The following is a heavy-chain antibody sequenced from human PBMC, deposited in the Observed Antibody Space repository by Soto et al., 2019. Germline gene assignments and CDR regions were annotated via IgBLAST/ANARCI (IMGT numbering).Heavy chain of an antibody. D-gene: IGHD1-1*01. V-gene: IGHV1-3*01. CDR3: ASGTTGTLAPHLGY. J-gene: IGHJ4*02. Sequence: AASVKVSCKASGYTFTSYAMHWVRQAPGQRLEWMGWINAGNGNTKYSQKFQGRVTITRDTSASTAYMELSSLRSEDTAVYYCASGTTGTLAPHLGYWGQGTLVPVSS. CDR2: INAGNGNT. CDR1: GYTFTSYA.